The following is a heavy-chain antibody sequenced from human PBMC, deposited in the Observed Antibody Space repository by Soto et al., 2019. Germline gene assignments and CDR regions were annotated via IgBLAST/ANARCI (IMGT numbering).Heavy chain of an antibody. CDR3: ARQAPHSSGWFWFDP. CDR1: DGNISSYY. J-gene: IGHJ5*02. CDR2: IYYSGST. Sequence: LVTMSLTCTVADGNISSYYWSWIRKKTGKGLEWIGYIYYSGSTSYNPSLRGRVTISVDTSKNQFSLKLSSVTAADTAVYYCARQAPHSSGWFWFDPWGQGTLVTVSS. D-gene: IGHD6-19*01. V-gene: IGHV4-59*08.